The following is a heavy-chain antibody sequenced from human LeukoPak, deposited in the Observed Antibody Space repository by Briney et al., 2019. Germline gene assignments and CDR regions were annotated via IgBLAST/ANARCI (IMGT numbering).Heavy chain of an antibody. CDR2: IYYSGST. CDR1: GGSISSYY. D-gene: IGHD3-3*01. CDR3: ARYGGFLEWSRHWFDP. J-gene: IGHJ5*02. V-gene: IGHV4-59*01. Sequence: NPSETLSLTCTVSGGSISSYYWSWIRQPPGKGLEWIGYIYYSGSTNYNPSLKSRVTISVDTSKNQFSLKLSSVTAADTAVYYCARYGGFLEWSRHWFDPWGQGTLVTVSS.